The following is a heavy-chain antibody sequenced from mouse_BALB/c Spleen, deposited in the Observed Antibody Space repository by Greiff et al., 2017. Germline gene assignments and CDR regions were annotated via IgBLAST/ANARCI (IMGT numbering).Heavy chain of an antibody. CDR2: INPNNGGT. J-gene: IGHJ4*01. D-gene: IGHD1-1*01. CDR3: ARYYYGSSYAMDY. V-gene: IGHV1-18*01. CDR1: GYTFTDYN. Sequence: EVKLQESGPELVKPGASVKIPCKASGYTFTDYNMDWVKQSHGKSLEWIGDINPNNGGTIYNQKFKGKATLTVDKSYSTAYMELRSLTSEDTAVYYCARYYYGSSYAMDYWGQGTSVTVSS.